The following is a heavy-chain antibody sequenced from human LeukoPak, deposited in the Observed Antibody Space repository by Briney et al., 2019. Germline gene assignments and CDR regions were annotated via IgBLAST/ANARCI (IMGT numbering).Heavy chain of an antibody. D-gene: IGHD1-26*01. CDR3: AGQPKPWNWGSYQFDY. Sequence: SGPTLVKPTQTLTLTCTFSGFSLSTSAVGVGWIRQPPGKGLEWIGYIYYSGSTYYNPSLKSRVTISVDTSKDQFSLKLSSVTAADTAVYYCAGQPKPWNWGSYQFDYWGQGTLVTVSS. V-gene: IGHV4-30-4*08. CDR1: GFSLSTSAVG. J-gene: IGHJ4*02. CDR2: IYYSGST.